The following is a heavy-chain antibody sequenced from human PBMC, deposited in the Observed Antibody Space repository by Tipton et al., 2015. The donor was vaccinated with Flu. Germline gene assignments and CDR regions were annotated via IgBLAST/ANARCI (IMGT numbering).Heavy chain of an antibody. CDR3: ARRYFDY. CDR1: GFTFSDHW. D-gene: IGHD1-14*01. J-gene: IGHJ4*02. Sequence: SLRLSCAVSGFTFSDHWMSWVRQAPGKGLEWVANIKQDESEKYYVDSVKGRFTISRDNAKNSLYLQMNSLRAEDTAVYYCARRYFDYWGQGTLVTVSS. CDR2: IKQDESEK. V-gene: IGHV3-7*03.